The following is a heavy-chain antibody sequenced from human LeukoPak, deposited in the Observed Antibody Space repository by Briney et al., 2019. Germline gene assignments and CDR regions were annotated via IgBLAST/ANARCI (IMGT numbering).Heavy chain of an antibody. D-gene: IGHD3-22*01. CDR3: AREGTYYYDSSGSNFDY. V-gene: IGHV1-18*01. CDR1: GYTFTSYG. Sequence: GASVKVSYKASGYTFTSYGISWVRQAPRQGLEWMGWISAYNGNTNYAQKVQGRVTMTTDTSTSTAYMELRSLRSDDTAVYYCAREGTYYYDSSGSNFDYWGQGTLVTVSS. CDR2: ISAYNGNT. J-gene: IGHJ4*02.